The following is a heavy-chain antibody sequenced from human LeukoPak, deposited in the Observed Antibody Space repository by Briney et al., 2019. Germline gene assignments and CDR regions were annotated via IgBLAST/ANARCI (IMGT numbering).Heavy chain of an antibody. CDR3: ARDGGSYPGLSY. J-gene: IGHJ4*02. V-gene: IGHV4-59*12. CDR2: IYYSGST. CDR1: GGSISSYY. Sequence: SETLSLTCTVSGGSISSYYWSWLRQPPGKGLEWIGYIYYSGSTNYNPSLKSRVTISVDTSKNQFSLKLSSVTAADTAVYYCARDGGSYPGLSYWGQGTLVTVSS. D-gene: IGHD1-26*01.